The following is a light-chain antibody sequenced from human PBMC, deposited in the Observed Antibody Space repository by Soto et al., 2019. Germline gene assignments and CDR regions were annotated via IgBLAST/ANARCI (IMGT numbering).Light chain of an antibody. CDR3: SSYSSTSSRV. J-gene: IGLJ1*01. Sequence: QSALTQPASISGSPGQSITISCTGTSSDVGGYDYVSWYQQHAGKAPKLVIYEVSNRPSGVSNRFSGSKSGITASLIISGLQAEDEADYYCSSYSSTSSRVFGTGTKVTVL. V-gene: IGLV2-14*01. CDR2: EVS. CDR1: SSDVGGYDY.